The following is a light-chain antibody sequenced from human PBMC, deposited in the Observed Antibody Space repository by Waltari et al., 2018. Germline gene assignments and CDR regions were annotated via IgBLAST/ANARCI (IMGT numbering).Light chain of an antibody. CDR1: KLGKKH. Sequence: SFELTQPPSVSVSPGQTANITCSGDKLGKKHVSWYQQKAGQSPVLVMYHDRQRPSGIPVRFSGANSGNTATLTISGTQAMDEADYYCQAWDSSTAMVFGTGTKVTVL. J-gene: IGLJ1*01. CDR3: QAWDSSTAMV. V-gene: IGLV3-1*01. CDR2: HDR.